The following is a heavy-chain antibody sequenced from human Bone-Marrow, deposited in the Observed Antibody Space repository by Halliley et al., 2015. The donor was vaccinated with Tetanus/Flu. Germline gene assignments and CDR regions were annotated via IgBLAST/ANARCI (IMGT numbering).Heavy chain of an antibody. CDR2: FNTDGSSR. Sequence: SLRLSCAGSGFTFSSYWMHWVRQPPGKGLVWVARFNTDGSSRDYADSVKGRFSVSRDNAKHTLYLQMNRLSADDTAVYYCARGGTTYSDGPLDSWGQGGLVSASS. CDR3: ARGGTTYSDGPLDS. J-gene: IGHJ4*02. CDR1: GFTFSSYW. D-gene: IGHD5-18*01. V-gene: IGHV3-74*01.